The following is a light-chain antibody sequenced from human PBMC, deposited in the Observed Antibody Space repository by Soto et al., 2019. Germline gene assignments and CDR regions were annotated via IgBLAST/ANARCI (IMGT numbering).Light chain of an antibody. CDR1: SSDVGGYNY. CDR3: SSYAGSNNFV. V-gene: IGLV2-8*01. J-gene: IGLJ2*01. CDR2: EVS. Sequence: QSALTQPPSASGSPGQSVTISCTGTSSDVGGYNYVSWYQQHPGKAPKLMIYEVSKRPSGVPDRFSGSKSGNTASLTVSGRQAEDEADYYCSSYAGSNNFVFGGGTKVTVL.